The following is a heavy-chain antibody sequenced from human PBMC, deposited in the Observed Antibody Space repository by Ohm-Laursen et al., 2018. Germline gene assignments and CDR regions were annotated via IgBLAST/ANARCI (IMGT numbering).Heavy chain of an antibody. Sequence: SETLSLTCTVSGGSISSYYWSWIRQPPGKGLEWIGYIYYSGSTNYNPSLKSRVTISVDTSKNQFSLKLSSVTAADTAVYYCAAGYSSSWHYFDYWGQGTLVTVSS. J-gene: IGHJ4*02. CDR1: GGSISSYY. D-gene: IGHD6-13*01. CDR2: IYYSGST. CDR3: AAGYSSSWHYFDY. V-gene: IGHV4-59*01.